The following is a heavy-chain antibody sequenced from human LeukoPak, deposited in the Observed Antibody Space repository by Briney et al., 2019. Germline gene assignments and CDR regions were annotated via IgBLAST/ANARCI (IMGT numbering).Heavy chain of an antibody. CDR2: INPNSGGT. Sequence: EASVKVSCKASGYTFTGYYMHWVRQAPGQGLEWMGWINPNSGGTNYAQKFQGRVTMTRDTSISAAYMELSRLRSDDTAVYYCARGLGRDIVVVVAATMMDVWGKGTTVTISS. D-gene: IGHD2-15*01. V-gene: IGHV1-2*02. J-gene: IGHJ6*04. CDR1: GYTFTGYY. CDR3: ARGLGRDIVVVVAATMMDV.